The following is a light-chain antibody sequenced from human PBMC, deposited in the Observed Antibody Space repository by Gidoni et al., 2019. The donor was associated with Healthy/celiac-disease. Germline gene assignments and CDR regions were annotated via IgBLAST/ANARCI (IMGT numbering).Light chain of an antibody. CDR1: SSNIGAGYD. CDR3: KSYDSSLSGPVV. CDR2: GNS. V-gene: IGLV1-40*01. J-gene: IGLJ2*01. Sequence: QSVLTQPPSVSGAPGPRVPISCTGSSSNIGAGYDVHWYQQLPGTAPKLLIYGNSNRPSGVPDRFSGSKSGTSASLAITGLQAEDEADYYCKSYDSSLSGPVVFGGGTKLTVL.